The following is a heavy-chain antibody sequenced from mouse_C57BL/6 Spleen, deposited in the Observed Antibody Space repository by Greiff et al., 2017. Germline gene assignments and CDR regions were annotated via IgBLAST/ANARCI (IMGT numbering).Heavy chain of an antibody. D-gene: IGHD2-4*01. V-gene: IGHV5-2*01. Sequence: EVKLMESGGGLVQPGESLKLSCESNEYEFPSHDMSWVRKTPEKRLELVAAINSDGGSTYYPDTMERRFIISRDNTKKTLYLQMSSLRSEDTALYYCIYYDYDGIAYWGQGTLVTVSA. J-gene: IGHJ3*01. CDR2: INSDGGST. CDR1: EYEFPSHD. CDR3: IYYDYDGIAY.